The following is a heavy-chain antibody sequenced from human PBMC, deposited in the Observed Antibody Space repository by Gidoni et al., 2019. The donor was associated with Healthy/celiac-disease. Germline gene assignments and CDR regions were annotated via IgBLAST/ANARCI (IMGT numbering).Heavy chain of an antibody. CDR3: ARGGRYCSGGSCPLGFYYYYYGMDV. CDR1: GGTFSSYA. Sequence: QVQLVQSGAAVKKPGSSVKVSCTASGGTFSSYAISWVRQAPGQGLEWMGGIRPIFGTANYAQKFQGRVTITADKSTSTAYMELSSLRSEDTAVYYCARGGRYCSGGSCPLGFYYYYYGMDVWGQGTTVTVSS. V-gene: IGHV1-69*06. CDR2: IRPIFGTA. J-gene: IGHJ6*02. D-gene: IGHD2-15*01.